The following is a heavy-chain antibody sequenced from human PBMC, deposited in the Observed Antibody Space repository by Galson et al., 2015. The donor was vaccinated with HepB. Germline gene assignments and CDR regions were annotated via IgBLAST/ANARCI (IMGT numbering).Heavy chain of an antibody. CDR1: GGSFSGYY. J-gene: IGHJ4*02. CDR2: INHSGST. V-gene: IGHV4-34*01. CDR3: ARAYYYDSSGYYPDFDY. Sequence: ETLSLTCAVYGGSFSGYYWSWIRQPPGKGLEWIGEINHSGSTNYNPSLKSRVTISVDTSKNQFSLKLSSVTAADTAVYYCARAYYYDSSGYYPDFDYWGQGTLVTVSS. D-gene: IGHD3-22*01.